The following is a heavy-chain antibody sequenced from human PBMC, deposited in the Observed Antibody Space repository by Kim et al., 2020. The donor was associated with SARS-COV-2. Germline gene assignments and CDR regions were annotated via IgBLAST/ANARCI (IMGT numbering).Heavy chain of an antibody. Sequence: GGSLRLSCAASGFTFDDYTMHWVRQAPGKGLEWVSLISWDGGSTYYADSVQGRFTISRDNSKNSLYLQMNSLRTEDTALYYCAKDLSPASVVPAASYYYYGMDVWGQGTTVTVSS. CDR3: AKDLSPASVVPAASYYYYGMDV. J-gene: IGHJ6*02. CDR2: ISWDGGST. CDR1: GFTFDDYT. D-gene: IGHD2-2*01. V-gene: IGHV3-43*01.